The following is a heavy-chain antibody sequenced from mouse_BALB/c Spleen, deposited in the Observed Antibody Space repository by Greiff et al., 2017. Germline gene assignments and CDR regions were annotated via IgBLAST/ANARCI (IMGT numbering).Heavy chain of an antibody. D-gene: IGHD2-1*01. CDR2: IYPGNSDT. Sequence: EVQLQQSGTVLARPGASVKMSCKASGYTFTSYWMHWVKQRPGQGLEWIGAIYPGNSDTSYNQKFKGKAKLTAVTSTSTAYMELSSLTNEDSAVYYCTRCGNYVYWYFDVWGAGTTVTVSS. CDR1: GYTFTSYW. V-gene: IGHV1-5*01. CDR3: TRCGNYVYWYFDV. J-gene: IGHJ1*01.